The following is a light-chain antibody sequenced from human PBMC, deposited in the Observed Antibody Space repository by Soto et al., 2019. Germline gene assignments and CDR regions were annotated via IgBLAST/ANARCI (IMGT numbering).Light chain of an antibody. CDR3: QQYKSYYTWT. Sequence: DIQMTQSPSTLSASVGDRVTITCRASQSISSYLNWYQPKPERAPYLLIYAASSLQSGVPSRVSGSGSGTDFTLTISSLQPQDFATYYCQQYKSYYTWTFGQGTKVDIK. V-gene: IGKV1-39*01. CDR1: QSISSY. J-gene: IGKJ1*01. CDR2: AAS.